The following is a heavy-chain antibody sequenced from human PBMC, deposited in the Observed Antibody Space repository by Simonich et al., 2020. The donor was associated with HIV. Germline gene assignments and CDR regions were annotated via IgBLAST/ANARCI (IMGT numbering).Heavy chain of an antibody. CDR2: ISSSSSYI. V-gene: IGHV3-21*01. CDR3: ARDGRKGSSTSCSDY. D-gene: IGHD2-2*01. Sequence: EVQLVESGGGLVKPGGSLRLSCAASGFTFSSYSMNWVRQAPGKGLEWVSSISSSSSYIYYAYSVKGRFTISRDNAKTSRYLQMNSLRAEDTAVYYCARDGRKGSSTSCSDYWGQGTLVTVSS. J-gene: IGHJ4*02. CDR1: GFTFSSYS.